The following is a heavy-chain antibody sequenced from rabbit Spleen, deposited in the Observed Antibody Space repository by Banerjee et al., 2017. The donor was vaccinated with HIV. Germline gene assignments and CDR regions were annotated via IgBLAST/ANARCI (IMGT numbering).Heavy chain of an antibody. J-gene: IGHJ6*01. D-gene: IGHD8-1*01. V-gene: IGHV1S45*01. CDR1: GVSFSGDSY. Sequence: QEQLVESGGGLVKPGASLTLTCTASGVSFSGDSYMCWVRQAPGKGLEWIVCIDSGSSGFTYFASWAKGRFTISKTSSTTVTLQMTSLTAADTATYFCARDSASSFSSYGMDLWGPGTLVTVS. CDR2: IDSGSSGFT. CDR3: ARDSASSFSSYGMDL.